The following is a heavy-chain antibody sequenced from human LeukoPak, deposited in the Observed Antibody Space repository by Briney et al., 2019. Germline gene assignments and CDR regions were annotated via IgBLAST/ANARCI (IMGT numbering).Heavy chain of an antibody. Sequence: SVKVSCKASGGTFSSYAISWVRQAPGQGLEWMGRIIPILGIANYAQKFQGRVTITADKSTSTAYMELSSLRSEDTAVYYCARDRDGYRSPDYWGQGTLVTVSS. CDR2: IIPILGIA. J-gene: IGHJ4*02. CDR1: GGTFSSYA. V-gene: IGHV1-69*04. CDR3: ARDRDGYRSPDY. D-gene: IGHD5-24*01.